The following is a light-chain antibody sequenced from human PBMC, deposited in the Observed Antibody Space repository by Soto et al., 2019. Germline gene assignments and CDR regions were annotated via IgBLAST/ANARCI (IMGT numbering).Light chain of an antibody. CDR3: QQYGSSIT. J-gene: IGKJ5*01. V-gene: IGKV3-20*01. Sequence: EIGFTQSPGTLPFSPGPRATLPYRASQSVKSSYLAWYQHKPGQAPRLLIYGTPSRATGIPDRFSGSGSGTDFTLTISRLEPEDFAVYYCQQYGSSITFGQGTRLEIK. CDR2: GTP. CDR1: QSVKSSY.